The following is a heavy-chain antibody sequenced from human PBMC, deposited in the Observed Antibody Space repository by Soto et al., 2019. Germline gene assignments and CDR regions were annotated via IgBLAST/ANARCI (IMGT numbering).Heavy chain of an antibody. Sequence: KTSETLSLTCTVSGGSISSSSYYWGWIRQPPGKGLEWIGSIYYSGSTYYNPSLKSRVTISVDTSKNQFSLKLSSVTAADTAVYYCARQKEVGDNWNPYYFDYWGQGTLVTVSS. V-gene: IGHV4-39*01. CDR1: GGSISSSSYY. J-gene: IGHJ4*02. CDR2: IYYSGST. D-gene: IGHD1-20*01. CDR3: ARQKEVGDNWNPYYFDY.